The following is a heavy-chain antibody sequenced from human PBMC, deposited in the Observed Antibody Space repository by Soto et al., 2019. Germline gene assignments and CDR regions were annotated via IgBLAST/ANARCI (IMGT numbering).Heavy chain of an antibody. CDR2: IYYSGST. V-gene: IGHV4-59*08. CDR3: ARRYGSAIDY. Sequence: SETLSLTCTVSXGSISSYYWSWIRQPPGKGLEWIGYIYYSGSTNYNPSLKSRVTISVDTSKNQFPLKLSSVTAADTAVYYCARRYGSAIDYWGQGTLVTVSS. CDR1: XGSISSYY. J-gene: IGHJ4*02. D-gene: IGHD1-26*01.